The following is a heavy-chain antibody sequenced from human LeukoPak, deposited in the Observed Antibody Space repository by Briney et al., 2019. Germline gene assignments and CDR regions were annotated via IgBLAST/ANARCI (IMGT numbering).Heavy chain of an antibody. V-gene: IGHV4-34*01. CDR3: ARTNNVFYYFDY. CDR2: INHSGST. J-gene: IGHJ4*02. CDR1: GGSLSGYY. D-gene: IGHD1/OR15-1a*01. Sequence: SETLSLTCAVYGGSLSGYYWGWIRQPPGKGLEWIGEINHSGSTNYNPSLKSRVTTSVDTSKNQFSLNLSSVTAADTAAYYCARTNNVFYYFDYWGQGTLVTVSS.